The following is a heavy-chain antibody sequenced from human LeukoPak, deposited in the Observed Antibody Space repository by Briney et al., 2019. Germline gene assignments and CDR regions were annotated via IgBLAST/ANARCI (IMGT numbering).Heavy chain of an antibody. CDR1: GGTFSSYA. CDR2: IIPIFGTA. CDR3: ARGIDYYDSGARGGFDY. Sequence: ASVKVSCKASGGTFSSYAISWVRQAPGQGLEWMGGIIPIFGTANYAQKFQGRVTITADESTSTAYMELSSLRSEDTAVYYCARGIDYYDSGARGGFDYWGQGTLVTVSS. V-gene: IGHV1-69*01. J-gene: IGHJ4*02. D-gene: IGHD3-22*01.